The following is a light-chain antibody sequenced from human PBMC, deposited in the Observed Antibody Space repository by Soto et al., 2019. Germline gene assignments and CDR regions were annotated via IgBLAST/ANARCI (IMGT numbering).Light chain of an antibody. CDR1: QDISSD. CDR2: AAS. CDR3: QQYYSYPRT. V-gene: IGKV1-8*01. J-gene: IGKJ1*01. Sequence: AIRMTQSPSSLSASTGDRVTITCRASQDISSDLAWYQQKPGKAPKFLIYAASTLQSGVPSRFSGSGSGTAFTLTISCLQSEDLATYYCQQYYSYPRTFGQGTKVEIK.